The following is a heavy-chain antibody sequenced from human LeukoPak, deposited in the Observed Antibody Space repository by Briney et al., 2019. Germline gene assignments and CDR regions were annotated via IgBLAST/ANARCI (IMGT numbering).Heavy chain of an antibody. CDR1: GGSIRSSSSSYY. CDR3: ARRECSGNSCYMDY. D-gene: IGHD2-15*01. CDR2: TYYSGDT. V-gene: IGHV4-39*01. Sequence: SETLSLTCTVSGGSIRSSSSSYYWGWIRQPPGKGLEWIGSTYYSGDTYYNPSLKSRVTLSVDTSKNQFSLKLSSVTAADTAVYYCARRECSGNSCYMDYWGQGTLVIISS. J-gene: IGHJ4*02.